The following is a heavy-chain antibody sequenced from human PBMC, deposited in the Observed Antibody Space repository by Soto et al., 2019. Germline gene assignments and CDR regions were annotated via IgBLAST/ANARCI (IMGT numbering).Heavy chain of an antibody. J-gene: IGHJ5*02. CDR2: IYYSGST. Sequence: SETLSLTCTVSGGSISSYYWSWIRQPPGKGLEWIGYIYYSGSTNYNPSLKSRVTISVDTSKNQFSLKLSSVTAADTAVYYCARGYLAYYGSGDTFDPWGQGTLVTVSS. D-gene: IGHD3-10*01. CDR3: ARGYLAYYGSGDTFDP. V-gene: IGHV4-59*01. CDR1: GGSISSYY.